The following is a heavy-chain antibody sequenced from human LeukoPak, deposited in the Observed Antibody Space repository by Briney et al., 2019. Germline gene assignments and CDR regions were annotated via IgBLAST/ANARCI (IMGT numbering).Heavy chain of an antibody. V-gene: IGHV3-23*01. CDR2: ITGSGDRT. CDR1: GFTFTNHG. CDR3: AKDRMDPVNY. Sequence: PGGSVRLSCAASGFTFTNHGMSWVRQALGKGLEWVSAITGSGDRTYYADSVKGRFTISRDNSKNTLYLQMNSLRAEDTALYYCAKDRMDPVNYWGQGTLVTVSS. J-gene: IGHJ4*02. D-gene: IGHD2-2*03.